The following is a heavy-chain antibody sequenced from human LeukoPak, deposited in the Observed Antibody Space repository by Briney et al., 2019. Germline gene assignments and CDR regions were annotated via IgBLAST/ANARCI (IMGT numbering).Heavy chain of an antibody. Sequence: SETLSLTCAVYGGSFSGYYWSWIRQPPGKGLEWIGTIYYSGSTYYNPSLKSRVTISVDTSKNQFSLKLSSVTAADTAVYYCARHDCSSTSCYADYWGQGTLVTVSS. CDR2: IYYSGST. CDR3: ARHDCSSTSCYADY. J-gene: IGHJ4*02. D-gene: IGHD2-2*01. CDR1: GGSFSGYY. V-gene: IGHV4-34*01.